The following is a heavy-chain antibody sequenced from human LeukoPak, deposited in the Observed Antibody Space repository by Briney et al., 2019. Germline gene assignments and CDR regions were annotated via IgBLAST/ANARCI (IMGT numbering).Heavy chain of an antibody. CDR1: AESVSSGSYY. Sequence: SETLSLTCTVTAESVSSGSYYWSWIRQPPGKGLEWIGYIYYSGSTNYNPSLKSRVTISVDTSKNQFSLKLSSVTAADTAVYYCATGWLGKHWGQGTLVTVSS. CDR3: ATGWLGKH. J-gene: IGHJ1*01. D-gene: IGHD6-19*01. CDR2: IYYSGST. V-gene: IGHV4-61*01.